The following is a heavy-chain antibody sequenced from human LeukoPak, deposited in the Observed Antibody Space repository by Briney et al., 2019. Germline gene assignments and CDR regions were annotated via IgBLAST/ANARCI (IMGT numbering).Heavy chain of an antibody. V-gene: IGHV3-30*18. CDR3: AKFVSASLLDY. D-gene: IGHD3-3*02. CDR1: GFTFSSYG. CDR2: ISYDGSNK. J-gene: IGHJ4*02. Sequence: PGRSLRLSCAASGFTFSSYGMHWVRQAPGKGLEWVAVISYDGSNKYYADSVKGRFTISRDNSKNTLYLQMNSLRAEDTAVYYCAKFVSASLLDYWGQGTLVTVSS.